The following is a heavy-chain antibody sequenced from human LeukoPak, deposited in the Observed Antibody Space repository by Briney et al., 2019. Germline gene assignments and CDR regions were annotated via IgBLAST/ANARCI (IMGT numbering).Heavy chain of an antibody. J-gene: IGHJ4*02. D-gene: IGHD1-26*01. V-gene: IGHV3-53*01. CDR2: IYSDNT. CDR3: ARDQRGSYYGFFDY. CDR1: GFTVSSNS. Sequence: GGSLRLSCTVSGFTVSSNSMSWVRQAPGKGLEWVSFIYSDNTHYSDSAKGRFTISRDNSKNTLYLQMNSLRAEDTAVYYCARDQRGSYYGFFDYWGQGTLVTVSS.